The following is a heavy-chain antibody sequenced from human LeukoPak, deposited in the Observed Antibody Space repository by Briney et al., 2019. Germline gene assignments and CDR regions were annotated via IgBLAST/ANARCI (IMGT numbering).Heavy chain of an antibody. CDR3: ARGVSGNYGRFDS. CDR1: GFSFISYW. D-gene: IGHD1-26*01. V-gene: IGHV3-74*01. Sequence: PGGSLRLSCATSGFSFISYWMHWVRQTPGKRLVWVSYIDTDGGDTNYADPVKGRFTISRDNAKNTLYLQMNSLRDEDTAVYYCARGVSGNYGRFDSWGQGTLVIVSS. J-gene: IGHJ4*02. CDR2: IDTDGGDT.